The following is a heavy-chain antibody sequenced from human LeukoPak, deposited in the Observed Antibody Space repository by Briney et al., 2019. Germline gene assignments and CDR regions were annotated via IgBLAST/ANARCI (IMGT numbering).Heavy chain of an antibody. CDR1: GFTFTSYG. CDR3: AKDLGDPYYFDY. J-gene: IGHJ4*02. Sequence: SVKLSCTASGFTFTSYGMHWVRQAPGQGLEWVGFISYDGSNKYYADSVQGRFTITRDNSKNTLYLQMNSLRAEDTAVYYCAKDLGDPYYFDYWGQGTLVTVSS. CDR2: ISYDGSNK. D-gene: IGHD4-17*01. V-gene: IGHV3-30*18.